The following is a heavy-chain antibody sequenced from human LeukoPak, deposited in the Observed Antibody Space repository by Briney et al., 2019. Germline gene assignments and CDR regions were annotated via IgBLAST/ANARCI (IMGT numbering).Heavy chain of an antibody. D-gene: IGHD3-10*01. CDR3: ARDTMVRGVIISYYFDY. CDR1: GFTFSSYA. Sequence: PGGSLRLSCAASGFTFSSYAMHWVRQAPGKGLEWVAVISYDGSNKYYADSVKGRFTISRDNSKNTLYLQMNSLRAEDTAVYYCARDTMVRGVIISYYFDYWGQGTLVTVSS. V-gene: IGHV3-30-3*01. J-gene: IGHJ4*02. CDR2: ISYDGSNK.